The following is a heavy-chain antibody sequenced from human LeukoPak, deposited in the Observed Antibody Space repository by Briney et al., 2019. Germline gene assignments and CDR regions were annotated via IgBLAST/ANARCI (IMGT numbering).Heavy chain of an antibody. Sequence: ASVKVSCKASGYTFTSYDINWVRQATGQRLEWMGWMNPNSGNTGYAQKFQGRVTMTRNTSISTAYMELSSLRSEDTAVYYCARGSCSSTSCYIGAGYYYYYYMDVWGKGTTVTVSS. CDR1: GYTFTSYD. D-gene: IGHD2-2*02. CDR3: ARGSCSSTSCYIGAGYYYYYYMDV. V-gene: IGHV1-8*01. CDR2: MNPNSGNT. J-gene: IGHJ6*03.